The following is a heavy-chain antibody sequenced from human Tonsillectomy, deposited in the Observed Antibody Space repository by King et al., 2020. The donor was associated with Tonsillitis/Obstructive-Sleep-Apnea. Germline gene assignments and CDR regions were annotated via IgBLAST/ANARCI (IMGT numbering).Heavy chain of an antibody. V-gene: IGHV3-23*04. J-gene: IGHJ4*02. Sequence: VQLVESGGGLVQPGGSLRLSCAASGITFSSYAMSCVRQAPGKGLEWVSTISGGGGSTYYADSVKGRFTISRDNSKNTLYLQMNSPRAEDTAVYYCAKAMVQGIIITIFDYWGQGTLVTVSS. CDR3: AKAMVQGIIITIFDY. D-gene: IGHD3-10*01. CDR1: GITFSSYA. CDR2: ISGGGGST.